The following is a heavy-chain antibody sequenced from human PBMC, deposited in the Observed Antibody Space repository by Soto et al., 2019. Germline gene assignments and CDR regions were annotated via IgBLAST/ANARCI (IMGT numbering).Heavy chain of an antibody. CDR1: GFTFSSYA. CDR2: ISGSGGST. J-gene: IGHJ4*02. V-gene: IGHV3-23*01. CDR3: AKDDYMVVTAYFDY. Sequence: GGSLRLSCAASGFTFSSYAMSWVRQAPGKGLEWVSAISGSGGSTYYADSVKGWFTISRDNSKNTLYLQMNSLRAEDTAVYYCAKDDYMVVTAYFDYWGQGTLVTVSS. D-gene: IGHD2-21*02.